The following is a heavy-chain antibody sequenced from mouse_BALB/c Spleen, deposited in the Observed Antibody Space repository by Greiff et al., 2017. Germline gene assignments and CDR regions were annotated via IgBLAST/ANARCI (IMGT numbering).Heavy chain of an antibody. D-gene: IGHD1-1*01. J-gene: IGHJ2*01. CDR2: ISYSGST. CDR1: GYSITSDYA. Sequence: DVQLQESGPGLVKPSQSLSLTCTVTGYSITSDYAWNWIRQFPGNKLEWMGYISYSGSTSYNPSLKSRISITRDTSKNQFFLQLNSVTTEDTATYYCARSGYYYGRSHWGQGTTLTVSS. CDR3: ARSGYYYGRSH. V-gene: IGHV3-2*02.